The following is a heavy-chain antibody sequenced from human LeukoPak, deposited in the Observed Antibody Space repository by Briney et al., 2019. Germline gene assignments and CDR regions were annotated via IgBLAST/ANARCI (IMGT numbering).Heavy chain of an antibody. Sequence: ASVKVSCKASGYTSTSYYMHWVRQAPGQGLEWMGIINPSGGSTSYAQKFQGRVTMTRDTSTSTVYMELSSLRSEDTAVYYCARETPLAVADYWGQGTLVTVSS. CDR2: INPSGGST. D-gene: IGHD6-19*01. J-gene: IGHJ4*02. CDR1: GYTSTSYY. CDR3: ARETPLAVADY. V-gene: IGHV1-46*01.